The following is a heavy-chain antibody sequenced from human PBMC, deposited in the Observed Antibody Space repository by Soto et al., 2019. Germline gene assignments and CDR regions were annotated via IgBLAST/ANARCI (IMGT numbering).Heavy chain of an antibody. Sequence: QITLKESGPTLVKPTQTLTLTCTFSGFSLSTRGVGVGWIRQPPGKALEWLAVIYWDDYKHYSPSLKSRLTITKDTSKNQVVLTMTNMDPVDTATYYCAHKGYGDYPLDYWGQGTLLPVSS. V-gene: IGHV2-5*02. J-gene: IGHJ4*02. CDR1: GFSLSTRGVG. CDR2: IYWDDYK. CDR3: AHKGYGDYPLDY. D-gene: IGHD4-17*01.